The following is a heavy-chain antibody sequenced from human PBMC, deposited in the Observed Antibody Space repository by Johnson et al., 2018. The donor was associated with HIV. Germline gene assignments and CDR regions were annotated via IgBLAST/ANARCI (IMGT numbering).Heavy chain of an antibody. J-gene: IGHJ3*02. D-gene: IGHD2-21*01. Sequence: VQLVESGGGLVQPGGSLRLSCAASGFTVSSNYMSWVRQAPGKGLEWVSVIYSGGSTYYADSVKGRFTISRDNSKNTLYLQMNSLRAEDTALYYCARDANELVVLIANDAFDMWGQGTMVTVSS. CDR2: IYSGGST. CDR3: ARDANELVVLIANDAFDM. CDR1: GFTVSSNY. V-gene: IGHV3-66*01.